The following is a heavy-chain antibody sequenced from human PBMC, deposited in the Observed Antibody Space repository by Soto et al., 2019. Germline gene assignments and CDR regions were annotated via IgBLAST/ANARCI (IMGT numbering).Heavy chain of an antibody. Sequence: EVSLRLSCAASGFTFSSYGMHWVRQAPGKGLEWVAVISKDGSTKYDADSVKGRFTISRDNSKNTLYLQMNSLRAEDTAVYYCAKETHISGSGIYFEYWGPGTLVTVFS. V-gene: IGHV3-30*18. CDR3: AKETHISGSGIYFEY. D-gene: IGHD3-22*01. J-gene: IGHJ4*02. CDR2: ISKDGSTK. CDR1: GFTFSSYG.